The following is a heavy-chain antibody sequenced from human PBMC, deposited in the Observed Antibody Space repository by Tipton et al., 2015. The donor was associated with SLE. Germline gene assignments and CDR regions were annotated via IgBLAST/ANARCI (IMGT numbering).Heavy chain of an antibody. CDR1: GFTFSSYG. J-gene: IGHJ3*02. CDR3: AREGIAAAGTAGSRAFDI. V-gene: IGHV3-30*02. CDR2: IRYDGSNK. Sequence: SLRLSCAASGFTFSSYGMHWVRQAPGKGLEWVAFIRYDGSNKYYADSVKGRFTISRDNSKNTLYLQMNSLRAEDTAVYYCAREGIAAAGTAGSRAFDIWGQGTMVTVSS. D-gene: IGHD6-13*01.